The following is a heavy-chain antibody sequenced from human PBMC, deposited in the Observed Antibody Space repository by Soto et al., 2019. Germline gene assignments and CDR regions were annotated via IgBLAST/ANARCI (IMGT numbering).Heavy chain of an antibody. CDR2: IWHDGKNK. CDR3: ARDPGQDEAMDY. CDR1: GFTFSNFG. Sequence: QVQVVESGGGVVQPGTSLRLSCAASGFTFSNFGMHWVRQAPGKGLEWVAVIWHDGKNKYYADSAKGRFTISRDNSKNTVYLQMTSLRAEDTAVYYCARDPGQDEAMDYWGQGTLVTVSS. J-gene: IGHJ4*02. V-gene: IGHV3-33*01.